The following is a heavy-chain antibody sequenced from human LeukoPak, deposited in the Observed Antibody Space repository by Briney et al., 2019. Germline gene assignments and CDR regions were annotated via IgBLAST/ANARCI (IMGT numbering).Heavy chain of an antibody. CDR2: INPNSGGT. D-gene: IGHD1-26*01. CDR3: ARGGVVGAKAYWYFDL. CDR1: GYTFTGYY. V-gene: IGHV1-2*04. J-gene: IGHJ2*01. Sequence: GASVKVSCKASGYTFTGYYMHWVRQAPGQGLEWMGWINPNSGGTNYAQKFQGWVTMTRDTSISTAYMELSRLRSDDTAVYYCARGGVVGAKAYWYFDLWGRGTLVTVSS.